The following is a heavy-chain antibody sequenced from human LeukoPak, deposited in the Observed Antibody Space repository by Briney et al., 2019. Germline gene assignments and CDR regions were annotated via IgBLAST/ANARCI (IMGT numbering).Heavy chain of an antibody. CDR2: IRYDGSDK. CDR3: ARDHSSSWYAPLGMDV. CDR1: GFIFSSYG. D-gene: IGHD6-13*01. J-gene: IGHJ6*02. Sequence: GGSLRLSCAASGFIFSSYGMHWVRQAPGKGLEWVTFIRYDGSDKYYVDSVNGRFTVSRDNSMNTLYLQMNSLRAEDTAVYYCARDHSSSWYAPLGMDVWGQGTTVTVSS. V-gene: IGHV3-30*02.